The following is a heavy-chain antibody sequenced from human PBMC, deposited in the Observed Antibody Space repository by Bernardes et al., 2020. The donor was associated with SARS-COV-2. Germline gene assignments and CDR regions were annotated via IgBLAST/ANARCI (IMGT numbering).Heavy chain of an antibody. Sequence: SGPTLVKPTQTLTLTCTFSGFSFSTSGVGVGWIRQPLGKALEWLALIYWDDDRRYNPSLQSRLTITKDTSKNQVVLTMTNMDPVDTATYYCAHRRPSTWEGDWFDPWGQGTLVIVSS. J-gene: IGHJ5*02. V-gene: IGHV2-5*02. CDR3: AHRRPSTWEGDWFDP. D-gene: IGHD6-13*01. CDR1: GFSFSTSGVG. CDR2: IYWDDDR.